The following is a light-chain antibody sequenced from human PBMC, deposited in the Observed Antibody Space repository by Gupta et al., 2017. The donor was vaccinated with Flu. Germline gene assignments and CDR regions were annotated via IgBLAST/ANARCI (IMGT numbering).Light chain of an antibody. Sequence: PGPLALSPGERAPLSGRASQSVSSSYIEWYQQRPGQAPRLLIYGASSRANGTPDRFSGSGSVTDFTLTSSRRETEDFAVYYLQQDSTSTTFGQGTKLEIK. CDR3: QQDSTSTT. V-gene: IGKV3-20*01. CDR2: GAS. CDR1: QSVSSSY. J-gene: IGKJ2*01.